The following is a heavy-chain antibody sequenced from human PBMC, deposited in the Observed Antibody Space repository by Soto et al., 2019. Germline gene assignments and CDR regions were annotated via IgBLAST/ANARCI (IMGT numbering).Heavy chain of an antibody. CDR1: GGTFSSYA. V-gene: IGHV1-69*06. Sequence: SVKVSCKXSGGTFSSYAISWVRQAPGQGLEWMGGIIPIFGTANYAQKFQGRVTITADKSTSTAYMELSSLRSEDTAVYYCARVRYYGSGSSYGMDVWGQGTTVTVSS. CDR3: ARVRYYGSGSSYGMDV. J-gene: IGHJ6*02. CDR2: IIPIFGTA. D-gene: IGHD3-10*01.